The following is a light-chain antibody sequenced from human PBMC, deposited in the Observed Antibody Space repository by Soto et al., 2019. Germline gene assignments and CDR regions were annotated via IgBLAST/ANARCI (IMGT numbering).Light chain of an antibody. CDR2: GNS. V-gene: IGLV1-40*01. CDR1: SSNIGAGYD. J-gene: IGLJ3*02. CDR3: QSYDSSLSGSNWV. Sequence: QSVLTQPPSVSGAPGQRVTISCTGSSSNIGAGYDVHWYQQLPGTAPKPLIYGNSNRPSGVPDRFSGSKSGTSASLAITGLQAEDEADYYCQSYDSSLSGSNWVFGGGTKLTVL.